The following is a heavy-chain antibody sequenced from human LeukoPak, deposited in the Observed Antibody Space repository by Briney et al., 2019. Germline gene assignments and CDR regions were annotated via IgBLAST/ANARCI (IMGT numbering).Heavy chain of an antibody. V-gene: IGHV3-30*04. D-gene: IGHD5-12*01. J-gene: IGHJ4*02. CDR3: AKILKKRGYSGYDAFY. CDR2: ISYDGSNK. Sequence: GGSLRLSCAASGFTFSSYAMHWVRQAPGKGLEWVAVISYDGSNKYYADSVKGRFTISRDNSKNTLYLQMNSLRAEDTAVYYCAKILKKRGYSGYDAFYWGQGTLVTVSS. CDR1: GFTFSSYA.